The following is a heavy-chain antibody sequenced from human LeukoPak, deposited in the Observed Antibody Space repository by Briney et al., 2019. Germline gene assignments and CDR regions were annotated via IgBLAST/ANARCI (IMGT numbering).Heavy chain of an antibody. V-gene: IGHV3-23*01. CDR3: ARFSQVVPAAMPLLPFDY. J-gene: IGHJ4*02. CDR2: ISGSGGTT. Sequence: GGSLRLSCAASGFTFSSYGMHWVRQAPGKGLDWVSGISGSGGTTKYADSVKGRFTISRDNSKNTLYLQMNSLRAEDTAVYYCARFSQVVPAAMPLLPFDYWAREPWSPSPQ. D-gene: IGHD2-2*01. CDR1: GFTFSSYG.